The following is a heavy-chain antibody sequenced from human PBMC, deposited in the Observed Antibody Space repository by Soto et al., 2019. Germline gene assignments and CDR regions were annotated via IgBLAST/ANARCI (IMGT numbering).Heavy chain of an antibody. CDR1: GFTFSSYG. J-gene: IGHJ6*02. CDR3: ARDASWNQNYYYYYGMDV. D-gene: IGHD1-1*01. CDR2: IWYDGSNK. Sequence: GGSLRLSCAASGFTFSSYGMHWVRQAPGKGLEWVAVIWYDGSNKYYADSVKGRFTISRDNSKNTLYLQMNSLRAEDTAVYYCARDASWNQNYYYYYGMDVWGQGTTVTVSS. V-gene: IGHV3-33*01.